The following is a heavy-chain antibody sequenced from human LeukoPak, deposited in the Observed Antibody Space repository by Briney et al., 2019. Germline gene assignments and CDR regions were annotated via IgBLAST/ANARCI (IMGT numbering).Heavy chain of an antibody. D-gene: IGHD1-7*01. CDR3: AKDKAGTTIDNWFDP. J-gene: IGHJ5*02. V-gene: IGHV3-23*01. Sequence: GGSLRLSCAASGVTLSTYAMSWARQAPGKGLECVSAISGSGDSTYYADSVKGRFTISRDNSKNTLYLQMNSPRADDTAVYYCAKDKAGTTIDNWFDPWGQGTLVTVSS. CDR2: ISGSGDST. CDR1: GVTLSTYA.